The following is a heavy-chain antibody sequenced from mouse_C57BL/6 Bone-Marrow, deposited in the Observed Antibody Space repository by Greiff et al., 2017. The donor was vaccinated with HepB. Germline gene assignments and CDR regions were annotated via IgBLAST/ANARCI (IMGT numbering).Heavy chain of an antibody. V-gene: IGHV1-15*01. CDR2: IDPETGGT. Sequence: VQLQQSGAELVRPGASVTLSCKASGYTFTDYEMHWVKQTPVHGLEWIGAIDPETGGTAYNQKFKGKAILTADKSSSTAYMELRSLTSEDSAVYYWTGGVGSSLDYWGQGTTLTGSS. J-gene: IGHJ2*01. D-gene: IGHD1-1*01. CDR1: GYTFTDYE. CDR3: TGGVGSSLDY.